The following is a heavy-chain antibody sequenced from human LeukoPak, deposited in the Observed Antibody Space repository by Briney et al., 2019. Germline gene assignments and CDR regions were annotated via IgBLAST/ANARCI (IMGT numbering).Heavy chain of an antibody. V-gene: IGHV1-2*04. Sequence: ASVKVSCKASGYTFTGYYMHWVRQAPGQGLEWMGWINPNSGGTNYAQKFQGWVTMTRDTSISTAYMELSRLKSDDTAVYYCARGPHNTMVRRFSDFDYWGQGTLVTVSS. CDR2: INPNSGGT. CDR3: ARGPHNTMVRRFSDFDY. D-gene: IGHD3-10*01. J-gene: IGHJ4*02. CDR1: GYTFTGYY.